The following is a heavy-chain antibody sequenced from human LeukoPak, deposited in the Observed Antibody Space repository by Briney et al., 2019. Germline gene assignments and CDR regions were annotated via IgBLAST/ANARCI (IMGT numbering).Heavy chain of an antibody. D-gene: IGHD6-6*01. V-gene: IGHV4-31*11. CDR3: ARGPRSGYSSSSAAWYFDL. Sequence: SETLSLTCDVSGGSFSNGGYYWSWIRQHPGKGLECIGNIYYTGSTYYNPSLKSRLNISVDTSKNQFSLKLSSVTAADTAVYYCARGPRSGYSSSSAAWYFDLWGRGTLVTVSS. CDR1: GGSFSNGGYY. CDR2: IYYTGST. J-gene: IGHJ2*01.